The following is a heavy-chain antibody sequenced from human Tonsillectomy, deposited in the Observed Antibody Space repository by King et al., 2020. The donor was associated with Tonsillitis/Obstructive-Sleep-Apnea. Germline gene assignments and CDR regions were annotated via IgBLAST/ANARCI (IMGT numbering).Heavy chain of an antibody. CDR2: FFAGGNP. V-gene: IGHV3-53*01. CDR3: ARGWGIM. D-gene: IGHD3-16*01. Sequence: VQLVESGGGLIQPGGSLRLSCAASGFTVSDKNMSWVRQAPGKGLEWVSIFFAGGNPYYADSLKGRFTISRDNSKNTLFLQMNSLKAEDSAVYYCARGWGIMWGQGTLVTVSS. CDR1: GFTVSDKN. J-gene: IGHJ4*02.